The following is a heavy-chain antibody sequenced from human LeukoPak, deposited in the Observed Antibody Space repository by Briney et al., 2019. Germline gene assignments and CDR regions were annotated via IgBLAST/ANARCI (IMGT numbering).Heavy chain of an antibody. V-gene: IGHV3-23*01. CDR2: ISDSGGNT. CDR3: AKSLGYYYYGMDV. J-gene: IGHJ6*02. Sequence: QTGGSLRLSCAASGFTFNTYAMRWVRQAPWERLQWVSGISDSGGNTYYADSVRGRFTISRDNSKNTLYLQMNSLRAEDTAVYYCAKSLGYYYYGMDVWGQGTTVTVSS. D-gene: IGHD3-16*01. CDR1: GFTFNTYA.